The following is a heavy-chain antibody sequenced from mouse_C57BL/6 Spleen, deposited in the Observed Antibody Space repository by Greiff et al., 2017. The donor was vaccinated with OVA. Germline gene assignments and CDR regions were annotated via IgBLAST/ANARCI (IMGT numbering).Heavy chain of an antibody. J-gene: IGHJ3*01. CDR3: AKNEDYYGSSYSWFAY. CDR1: GFSLTSYG. Sequence: QVQLQQSGPGLVQPSQSLSITCTVSGFSLTSYGVHWVRQSPGKGLEWLGVIWSGGSTDYNAAFMSRLSITKDNSKSQFFFKMNRLQADDTGRYYCAKNEDYYGSSYSWFAYWGQGTLVTVSA. D-gene: IGHD1-1*01. V-gene: IGHV2-5*01. CDR2: IWSGGST.